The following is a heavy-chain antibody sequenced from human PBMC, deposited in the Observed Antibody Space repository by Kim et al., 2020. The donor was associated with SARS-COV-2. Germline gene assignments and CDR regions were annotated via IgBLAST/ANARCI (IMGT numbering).Heavy chain of an antibody. D-gene: IGHD6-13*01. CDR3: ARARYSSSFDY. V-gene: IGHV4-31*02. J-gene: IGHJ4*02. CDR2: T. Sequence: TYYNPSLKSRVTISVDTSKNQFSLKLSSVTAADTAVYFCARARYSSSFDYWGQGTLVTVSS.